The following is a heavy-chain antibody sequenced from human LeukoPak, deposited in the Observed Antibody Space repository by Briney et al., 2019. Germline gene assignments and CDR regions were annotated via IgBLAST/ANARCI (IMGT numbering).Heavy chain of an antibody. CDR3: ARVYTNSWYRGSLNFDY. CDR1: GGSISSYY. CDR2: IYTSGST. D-gene: IGHD6-13*01. Sequence: SETLSLTCTVSGGSISSYYWSWIRRPAGKGLEWIGRIYTSGSTNYNPSLKSRVTMSVDTSKNQFSLKLSTVTAADTAVYYCARVYTNSWYRGSLNFDYWGQGTRVTVSS. V-gene: IGHV4-4*07. J-gene: IGHJ4*02.